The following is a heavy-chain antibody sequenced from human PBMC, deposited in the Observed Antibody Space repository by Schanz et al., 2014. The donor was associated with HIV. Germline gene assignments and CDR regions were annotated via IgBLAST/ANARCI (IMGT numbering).Heavy chain of an antibody. CDR3: ARSLGYNNNWPDY. V-gene: IGHV1-8*01. CDR2: MNPKSGNT. J-gene: IGHJ2*01. CDR1: GYTFTNFD. D-gene: IGHD6-13*01. Sequence: QVQLVQSGAEVKKPGASVKVSCKASGYTFTNFDINWVRHATGPGPEWMGWMNPKSGNTGFAQKFRGRVSMTRDTSITTAYMELYSLSSEDTAVYYCARSLGYNNNWPDYWGRGTPVTVSS.